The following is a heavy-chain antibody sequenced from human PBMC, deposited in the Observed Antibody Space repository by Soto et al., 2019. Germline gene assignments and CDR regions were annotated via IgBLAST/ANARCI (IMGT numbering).Heavy chain of an antibody. Sequence: PGGSLRLSCAASGFTFSSYGMHWVRQAPGKGLEWVAVISYDGSNKYYADSVKGRFTISRDNSKNTLYLQMNSLRAEDTAVYYCAKGRERMLPYHYYGMDVWGQGTTVTVSS. CDR3: AKGRERMLPYHYYGMDV. V-gene: IGHV3-30*18. D-gene: IGHD2-8*01. CDR2: ISYDGSNK. J-gene: IGHJ6*02. CDR1: GFTFSSYG.